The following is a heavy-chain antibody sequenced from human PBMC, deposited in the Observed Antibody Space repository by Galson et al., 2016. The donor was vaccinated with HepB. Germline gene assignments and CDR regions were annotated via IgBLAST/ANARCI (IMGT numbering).Heavy chain of an antibody. J-gene: IGHJ4*02. CDR2: ISPDDGFT. D-gene: IGHD1-26*01. CDR3: AREVGGSYYFDY. Sequence: SVKVSCKASGYIFTSYLIHWVRQAPGQGAEWMGRISPDDGFTTSAQSFQGRLTISRDTSTSTVYMDLGSLRSEDTAVYYCAREVGGSYYFDYWGQGTLVTVSS. CDR1: GYIFTSYL. V-gene: IGHV1-46*01.